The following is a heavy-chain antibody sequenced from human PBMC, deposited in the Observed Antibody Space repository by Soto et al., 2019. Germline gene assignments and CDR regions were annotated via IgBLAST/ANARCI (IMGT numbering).Heavy chain of an antibody. CDR2: ISGSGGST. J-gene: IGHJ4*02. V-gene: IGHV3-23*01. Sequence: GGSLRLSCAASGFTFSSYAMSWVRQAPGKGLEWVSAISGSGGSTYYADSVKGRFTISRDNSKNTLYLQMNSLRAEDTAVYYCAKGDVVVVAANRFDYWGQGTLVTVSS. CDR1: GFTFSSYA. CDR3: AKGDVVVVAANRFDY. D-gene: IGHD2-15*01.